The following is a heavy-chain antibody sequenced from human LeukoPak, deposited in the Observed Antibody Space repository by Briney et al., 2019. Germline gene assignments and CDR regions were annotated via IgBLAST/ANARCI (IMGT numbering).Heavy chain of an antibody. V-gene: IGHV4-34*01. Sequence: SETLSLTCAVYGGSFSGYYWSWIRQPPGKGLEWIGEINHSGSTNYNPSLKSRVTISVDTSKNQFSLKLSTVTDADTAVYYCARASGYSSGWYLGNWFDPWGQGTLVTVSS. CDR1: GGSFSGYY. CDR3: ARASGYSSGWYLGNWFDP. CDR2: INHSGST. J-gene: IGHJ5*02. D-gene: IGHD6-19*01.